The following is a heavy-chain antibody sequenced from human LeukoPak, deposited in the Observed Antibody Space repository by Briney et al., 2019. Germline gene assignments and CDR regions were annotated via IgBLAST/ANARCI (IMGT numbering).Heavy chain of an antibody. D-gene: IGHD3-22*01. J-gene: IGHJ4*02. CDR1: GFTFSSYS. Sequence: GGSLRLSCAASGFTFSSYSMSWVRQAPGKGLEWVSAISGSGGSTYYADSVKGRFTISRDNSKNTLYLQMNSLRAEDTAVYYCAKDPPAITMIVVVITHPFDYWGQGTLVTVSS. CDR2: ISGSGGST. V-gene: IGHV3-23*01. CDR3: AKDPPAITMIVVVITHPFDY.